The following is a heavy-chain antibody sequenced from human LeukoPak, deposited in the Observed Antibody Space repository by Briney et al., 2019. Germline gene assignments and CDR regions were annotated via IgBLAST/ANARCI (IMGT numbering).Heavy chain of an antibody. V-gene: IGHV4-34*01. J-gene: IGHJ4*02. CDR2: INHSGST. D-gene: IGHD3-16*02. CDR3: GRGALLDYVWGSYRYSFGY. Sequence: SETLSLTCAVYGGSFSGYYWSWIRQPPGKGLEWIGEINHSGSTNYNPSLKSRVTISVDTSKNQFSLKLSSVTAADTAVYYFGRGALLDYVWGSYRYSFGYWGQGTLVTVSS. CDR1: GGSFSGYY.